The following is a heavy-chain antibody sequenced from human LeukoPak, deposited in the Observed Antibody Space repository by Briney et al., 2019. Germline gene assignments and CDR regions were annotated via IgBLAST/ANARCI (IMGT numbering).Heavy chain of an antibody. CDR1: GFTVSNFW. CDR2: INSDGTST. D-gene: IGHD5-12*01. CDR3: ARFHSAYDFEGFDY. V-gene: IGHV3-74*01. J-gene: IGHJ4*02. Sequence: GGSLRLSCAASGFTVSNFWMHWVRQAPGQGLVWVSRINSDGTSTNYADSVKGRLTISRDNTKNTLYLQMNSLAVEDTAVYYCARFHSAYDFEGFDYWGQGTLVTVSS.